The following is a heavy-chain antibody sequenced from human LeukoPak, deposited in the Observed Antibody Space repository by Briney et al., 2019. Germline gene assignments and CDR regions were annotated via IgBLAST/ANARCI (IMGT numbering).Heavy chain of an antibody. D-gene: IGHD6-13*01. V-gene: IGHV1-18*01. CDR3: ARGGVSNSWYRTPDY. CDR1: GYSFTNYG. Sequence: ASVKVSCKASGYSFTNYGISWVRQAPGQGLEWMGWISTYDGNTNYVQKLQGRVTMTTDTSTSTAYMELRSLRSDDTAVSYCARGGVSNSWYRTPDYWGQGTLVAVSS. J-gene: IGHJ4*02. CDR2: ISTYDGNT.